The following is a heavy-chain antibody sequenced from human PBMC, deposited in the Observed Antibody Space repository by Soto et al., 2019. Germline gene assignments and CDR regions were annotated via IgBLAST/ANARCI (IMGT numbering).Heavy chain of an antibody. D-gene: IGHD3-22*01. CDR3: ARQIYDSDTGPNFQYYFDP. CDR2: IDPSDSQT. Sequence: EXLKISCKGSGYSFACDWITWVRQKPGKGLEWMGRIDPSDSQTYYSPSFRGHVTISVTKSITTVFLQWSSLRASDTAMYYCARQIYDSDTGPNFQYYFDPWGQGTPVTSPQ. V-gene: IGHV5-10-1*01. J-gene: IGHJ4*02. CDR1: GYSFACDW.